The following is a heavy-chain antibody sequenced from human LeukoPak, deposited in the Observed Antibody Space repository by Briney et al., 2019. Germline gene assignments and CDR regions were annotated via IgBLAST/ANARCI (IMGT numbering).Heavy chain of an antibody. D-gene: IGHD3-10*01. CDR2: IYHSGST. V-gene: IGHV4-38-2*02. CDR3: ARATYGSGSPDY. Sequence: SETLSLTCTVSGYSISSDYYWGWIRQPPGKGLEWIGSIYHSGSTYYNPSLKSRLTISVDTSKNQLSLRLSSVTAADTAVYYCARATYGSGSPDYWGQGTLVTVSS. CDR1: GYSISSDYY. J-gene: IGHJ4*02.